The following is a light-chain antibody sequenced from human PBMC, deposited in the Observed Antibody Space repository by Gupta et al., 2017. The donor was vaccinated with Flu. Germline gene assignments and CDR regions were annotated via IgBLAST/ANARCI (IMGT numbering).Light chain of an antibody. V-gene: IGLV2-11*01. J-gene: IGLJ1*01. CDR1: SSDVGGYNY. CDR2: DVS. Sequence: GTSSDVGGYNYVSWYQQHPGKAPKLMIYDVSKRPSGVPDRFSGSKSGNTASLTISGLQAEDEADYYCCSFAGGPYVFGTGTKVTVL. CDR3: CSFAGGPYV.